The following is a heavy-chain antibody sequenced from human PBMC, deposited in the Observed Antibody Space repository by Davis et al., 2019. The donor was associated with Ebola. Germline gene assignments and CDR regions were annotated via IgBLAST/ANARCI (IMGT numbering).Heavy chain of an antibody. D-gene: IGHD1-26*01. CDR3: ARDLWELFYGMDV. V-gene: IGHV4-59*01. J-gene: IGHJ6*04. CDR1: GGSISSYY. Sequence: MPSETLSLTCTVSGGSISSYYWSWIRQPSGKGLEWIGYIYYSGSTNYNPSLKSRVTISVDTSKNQFSLKLSSVTAADTAVYYCARDLWELFYGMDVWGKGTTVTVSS. CDR2: IYYSGST.